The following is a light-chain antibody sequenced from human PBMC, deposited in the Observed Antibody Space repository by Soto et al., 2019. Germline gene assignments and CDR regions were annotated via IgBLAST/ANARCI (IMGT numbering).Light chain of an antibody. CDR3: QQTFRTPHT. Sequence: DIQMTQSPASLSASVGDRVTITCRASQTISSYLNWYQQKAGAAPKLLIYSASTLQSGVPSRFSGSGFVTDYTLTISSLQPADFAVYYCQQTFRTPHTFGKGTKLDIK. CDR2: SAS. V-gene: IGKV1-39*01. CDR1: QTISSY. J-gene: IGKJ2*01.